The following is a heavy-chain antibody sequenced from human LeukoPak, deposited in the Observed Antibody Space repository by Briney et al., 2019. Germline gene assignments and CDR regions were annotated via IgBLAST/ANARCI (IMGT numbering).Heavy chain of an antibody. CDR2: ISSSGSGGST. J-gene: IGHJ5*01. Sequence: GGSLRLSCAASGFTFSSYSMNWVRQAPGKGREWGSGISSSGSGGSTYYADSVKGRFTISRDNSKKTRCLQINSVRAEDTAVYYCARAYSSSWYDFWGQGTLVTVSS. D-gene: IGHD6-13*01. CDR3: ARAYSSSWYDF. CDR1: GFTFSSYS. V-gene: IGHV3-23*01.